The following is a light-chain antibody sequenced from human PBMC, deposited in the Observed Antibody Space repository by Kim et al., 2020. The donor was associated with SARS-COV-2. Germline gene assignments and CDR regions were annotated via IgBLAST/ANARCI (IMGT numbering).Light chain of an antibody. Sequence: GQSITLSCTGTSSDIGAYKHVSWYQQHPGKAPKIMIYDVTNRPSGVSNRFSGSKSGNTASLTISGLQAEDEADYYCTSYATSSTYLFGTGTQLTVL. J-gene: IGLJ1*01. CDR3: TSYATSSTYL. CDR1: SSDIGAYKH. V-gene: IGLV2-14*03. CDR2: DVT.